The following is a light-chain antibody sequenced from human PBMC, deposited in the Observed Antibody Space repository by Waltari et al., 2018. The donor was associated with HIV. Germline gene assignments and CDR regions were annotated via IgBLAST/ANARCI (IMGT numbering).Light chain of an antibody. V-gene: IGKV3-15*01. Sequence: EIVIPQSPATLSLSPGATAPPSCRASQSVDSDFAWYQQKPGQAPRLLIYDASSRAAGVPARFRGSGSGTDFTLAISSLQSGDFAVYYCQQYNNWPYTFGQGTKLEIK. CDR2: DAS. J-gene: IGKJ2*01. CDR1: QSVDSD. CDR3: QQYNNWPYT.